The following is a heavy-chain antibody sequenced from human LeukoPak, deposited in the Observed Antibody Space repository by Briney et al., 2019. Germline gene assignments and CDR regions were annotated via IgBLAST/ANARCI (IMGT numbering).Heavy chain of an antibody. V-gene: IGHV3-21*01. CDR1: GFTFSTYS. Sequence: PGGSLRLSCAASGFTFSTYSMNWVRQAPGKGLEWVSSISSTSSYIYYADSVKGRFTISRDNAQKSLYLQMNSLRAEDMAVYYCARVEYSSGWYFDYWGQGTLVTVSS. CDR2: ISSTSSYI. J-gene: IGHJ4*02. D-gene: IGHD6-19*01. CDR3: ARVEYSSGWYFDY.